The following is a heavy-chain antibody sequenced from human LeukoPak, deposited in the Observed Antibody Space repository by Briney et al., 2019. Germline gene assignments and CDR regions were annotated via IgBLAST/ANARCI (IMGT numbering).Heavy chain of an antibody. CDR3: AKTNWDYYFDY. CDR1: GFTFRDYW. V-gene: IGHV3-23*01. D-gene: IGHD7-27*01. Sequence: GGSLRLSCAASGFTFRDYWMSWVRQAPGKGLEWVSAISGSGGSTYYADSVKGRFTISRDNSKNTLYLQMNSLRAEDTAVYYCAKTNWDYYFDYWGQGTLVTVSS. CDR2: ISGSGGST. J-gene: IGHJ4*02.